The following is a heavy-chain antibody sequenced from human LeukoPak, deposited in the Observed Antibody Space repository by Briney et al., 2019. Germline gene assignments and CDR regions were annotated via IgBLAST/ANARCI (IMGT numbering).Heavy chain of an antibody. CDR2: IIPIFDTA. CDR3: ARDRWMAAAASFDY. Sequence: SVKVSCKASGGTFSSYAISWVRQAPGQGLEWMGRIIPIFDTANYAQKFQGRVTITTDESTSTAYMELSSLRSEDTAVYYCARDRWMAAAASFDYWGQGTLVTVSS. D-gene: IGHD6-13*01. J-gene: IGHJ4*02. V-gene: IGHV1-69*05. CDR1: GGTFSSYA.